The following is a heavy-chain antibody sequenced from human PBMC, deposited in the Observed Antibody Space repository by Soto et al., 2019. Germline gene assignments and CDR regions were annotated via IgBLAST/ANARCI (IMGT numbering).Heavy chain of an antibody. D-gene: IGHD6-13*01. CDR3: AKVDVSTAGSFDY. CDR1: GFTFSRHG. CDR2: INPSGDST. J-gene: IGHJ4*02. Sequence: GVSLRLSCVASGFTFSRHGLSWVRQAPGKGLEWVSTINPSGDSTFYADSVKGRFTISRDNSKDTVYLQMNSLSVGDTAVYLCAKVDVSTAGSFDYWGQGALVTVSS. V-gene: IGHV3-23*01.